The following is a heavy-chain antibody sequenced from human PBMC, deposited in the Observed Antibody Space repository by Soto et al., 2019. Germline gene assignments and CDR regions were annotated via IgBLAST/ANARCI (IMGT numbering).Heavy chain of an antibody. V-gene: IGHV4-59*01. D-gene: IGHD1-26*01. Sequence: SETLSLTCTVSGDSISSYYWSWIRQPPGKGLEWIGYIYYSGSTNYNPSLKSRVTMSVDTSKNQFSLKLSSVTAADTAVYFCARDKGSYGWFDPWGQGTLVTVSS. CDR3: ARDKGSYGWFDP. J-gene: IGHJ5*02. CDR2: IYYSGST. CDR1: GDSISSYY.